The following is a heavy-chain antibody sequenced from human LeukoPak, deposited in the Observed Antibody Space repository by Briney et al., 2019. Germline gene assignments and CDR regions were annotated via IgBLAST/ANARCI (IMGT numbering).Heavy chain of an antibody. V-gene: IGHV3-23*01. D-gene: IGHD2-21*02. J-gene: IGHJ4*02. CDR3: AKGSRGSCRGAYCYSFDN. Sequence: GGSLRLSCAASGFTFSSYAMSWVRQAPGKGLEWVSAISGSGGSTYYADSVKGRFTISRVNSRNTLYLQMNRLRVEDTAVYYCAKGSRGSCRGAYCYSFDNWGQGAVVTVSS. CDR2: ISGSGGST. CDR1: GFTFSSYA.